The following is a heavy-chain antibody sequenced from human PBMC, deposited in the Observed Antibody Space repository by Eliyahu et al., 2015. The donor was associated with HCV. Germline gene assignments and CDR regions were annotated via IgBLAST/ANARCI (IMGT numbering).Heavy chain of an antibody. D-gene: IGHD6-19*01. V-gene: IGHV5-51*01. CDR2: XYPGDSDT. J-gene: IGHJ4*02. Sequence: EVXLVQSGAXVKKPGESLKISCKGSGYSFTTSSIAWVRQMPGKALEWMGIXYPGDSDTTYSPSFQGQVTISADKSISTAYLQWRSLKASDTAMYYCAKASGSGRQFDYWGQGTLVTVSS. CDR3: AKASGSGRQFDY. CDR1: GYSFTTSS.